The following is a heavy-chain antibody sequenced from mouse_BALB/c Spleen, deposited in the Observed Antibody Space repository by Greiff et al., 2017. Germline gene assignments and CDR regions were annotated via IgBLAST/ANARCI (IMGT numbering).Heavy chain of an antibody. Sequence: QVHVKQSGAELVRPGSSVKISCKASGYAFSSYWMNWVKQRPGQGLEWIGQIYPGDGDTNYNGKFKGKATLTADKSSSTAYMQLSSLTSEDSAVYFCARKGLRGAMDYWGQGTSVTVSS. CDR2: IYPGDGDT. J-gene: IGHJ4*01. CDR3: ARKGLRGAMDY. D-gene: IGHD2-2*01. CDR1: GYAFSSYW. V-gene: IGHV1-80*01.